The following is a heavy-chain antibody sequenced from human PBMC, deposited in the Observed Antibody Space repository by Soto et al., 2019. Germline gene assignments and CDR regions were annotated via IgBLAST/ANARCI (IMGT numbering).Heavy chain of an antibody. CDR3: ARDGQWLPRDGLRSSYYFDY. V-gene: IGHV3-33*01. J-gene: IGHJ4*02. CDR2: IWYDGGNK. Sequence: QVQLVESGGGVVQPGRSLRLSCAASGFNFSSYVMHWVRQAPGKGLEWVAVIWYDGGNKYYAESVKGRLTISRDNSNNTLYLQMNSLRAEDTAVYYCARDGQWLPRDGLRSSYYFDYWGQGTLVTVSS. CDR1: GFNFSSYV. D-gene: IGHD6-19*01.